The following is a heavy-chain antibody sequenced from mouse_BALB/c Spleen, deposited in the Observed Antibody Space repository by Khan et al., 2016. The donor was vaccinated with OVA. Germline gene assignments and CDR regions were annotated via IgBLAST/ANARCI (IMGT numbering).Heavy chain of an antibody. D-gene: IGHD2-1*01. Sequence: EVELVESGGGLVKPGGSLKLSCAASGFTFSSYTLSWVRQTPEKRLEWVATISSGAPYTYYPDSVKGRFTISRDHAKHTLYLQMSSLKSEDTAMYYCTRDGNYAHWFFDVGGAGTTVTVSS. V-gene: IGHV5-6-4*01. J-gene: IGHJ1*01. CDR2: ISSGAPYT. CDR1: GFTFSSYT. CDR3: TRDGNYAHWFFDV.